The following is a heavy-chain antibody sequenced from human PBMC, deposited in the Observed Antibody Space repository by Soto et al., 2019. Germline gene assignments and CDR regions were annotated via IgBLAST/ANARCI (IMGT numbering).Heavy chain of an antibody. J-gene: IGHJ5*02. Sequence: ASVKVSCKASGYTFTSYAMHWVRQAPGQRLEWMGWINAGNGNTKYSQKFQGRVTITRDTSASTAYMELSSLRSEDTAVYYCAKEGFGGSGSYFRIGNWFDPWGQGTLVTVSS. V-gene: IGHV1-3*01. CDR3: AKEGFGGSGSYFRIGNWFDP. CDR2: INAGNGNT. D-gene: IGHD3-10*01. CDR1: GYTFTSYA.